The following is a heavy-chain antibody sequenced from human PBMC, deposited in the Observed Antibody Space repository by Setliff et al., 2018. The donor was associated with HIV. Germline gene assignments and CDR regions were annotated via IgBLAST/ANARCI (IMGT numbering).Heavy chain of an antibody. CDR1: GASMTSGGYY. V-gene: IGHV4-31*03. Sequence: SETLSLTCTVSGASMTSGGYYWSWVRQHPGKGLEWIGYMSHSGATYYNPSLKGRVIISVDTSNNQFSLNLTSVTASDTAVYYCARGALSLTMTKLLSFFDCWGQGTQVTVSS. D-gene: IGHD3-22*01. CDR2: MSHSGAT. CDR3: ARGALSLTMTKLLSFFDC. J-gene: IGHJ4*02.